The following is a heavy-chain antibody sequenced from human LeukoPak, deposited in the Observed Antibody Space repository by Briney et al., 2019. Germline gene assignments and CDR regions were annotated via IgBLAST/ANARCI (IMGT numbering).Heavy chain of an antibody. CDR1: GYTFTGYY. CDR2: INPNSGGT. Sequence: ASVKVSCKASGYTFTGYYMHWVRQAPGQGLEWMGRINPNSGGTNYAQKFQGRVTMTRDTSISTAYMELSRLRSDDTAVYYCARGGEDVVVVPAAWGQGTLVTVSS. J-gene: IGHJ4*02. CDR3: ARGGEDVVVVPAA. V-gene: IGHV1-2*06. D-gene: IGHD2-2*01.